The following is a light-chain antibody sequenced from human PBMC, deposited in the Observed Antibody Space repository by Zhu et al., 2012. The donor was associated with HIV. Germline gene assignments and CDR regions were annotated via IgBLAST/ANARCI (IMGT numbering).Light chain of an antibody. Sequence: IVLTQSPATLSLSPGERATVSCRASRSVSSFLAWYQQQPGQAPRLLIYDASKRAAGIPPGFSGSGSGTDFTLTISSLEPEDFALYYCQQRVNWPLTFGGGTKVEIK. CDR3: QQRVNWPLT. CDR2: DAS. V-gene: IGKV3-11*01. CDR1: RSVSSF. J-gene: IGKJ4*01.